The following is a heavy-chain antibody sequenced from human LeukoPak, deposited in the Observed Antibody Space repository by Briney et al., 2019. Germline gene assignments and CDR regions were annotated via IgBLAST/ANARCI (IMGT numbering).Heavy chain of an antibody. D-gene: IGHD6-19*01. Sequence: GGSLRLSCAASGFTFSSYWMTWVRQAPGKGLEWVSSISSSSSYIYYADSVKGRFTISRDNAKNSLYLQMNSLRAEDTAVYYCARLEYSSGVNWFDPWGQGTLVTVSS. V-gene: IGHV3-21*01. CDR1: GFTFSSYW. CDR3: ARLEYSSGVNWFDP. CDR2: ISSSSSYI. J-gene: IGHJ5*02.